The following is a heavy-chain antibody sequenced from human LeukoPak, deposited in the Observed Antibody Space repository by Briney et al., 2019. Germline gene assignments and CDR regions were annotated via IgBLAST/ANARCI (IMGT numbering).Heavy chain of an antibody. Sequence: GRSLRLSCAASGFTFSSYGMHWVRQAPGKGLEWVAVISYDGSNKYYADSVKGRFTISRDNSKNTLYLQMNSLRAEDTAVYYCAILAMYYDSSGYTFDYWGQGTLVTVSS. CDR2: ISYDGSNK. CDR1: GFTFSSYG. CDR3: AILAMYYDSSGYTFDY. D-gene: IGHD3-22*01. J-gene: IGHJ4*02. V-gene: IGHV3-30*03.